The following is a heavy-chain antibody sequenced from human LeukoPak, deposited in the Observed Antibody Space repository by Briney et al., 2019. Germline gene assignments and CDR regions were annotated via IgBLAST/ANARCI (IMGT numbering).Heavy chain of an antibody. J-gene: IGHJ4*02. D-gene: IGHD3-22*01. CDR2: ISYDGSNE. Sequence: GRSLRLSCTASGFPFSGHAMHWIRQAPGKGPEWLALISYDGSNEFYADSVKGRFTISRDNPKNTMYLQMNSLRAEDTAVYFCARRGVVIRVILVGFHKEAFYFDSWGQGALVTVSS. CDR3: ARRGVVIRVILVGFHKEAFYFDS. V-gene: IGHV3-30*07. CDR1: GFPFSGHA.